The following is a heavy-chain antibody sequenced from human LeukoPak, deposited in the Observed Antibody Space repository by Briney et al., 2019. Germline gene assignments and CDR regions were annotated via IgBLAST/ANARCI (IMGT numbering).Heavy chain of an antibody. CDR2: INSDGSWT. Sequence: GGSLRLSCAASGSYWMHWVRQAPGKGLVWVSHINSDGSWTSYADSVKGRFTISRDNSKNTLYLQMNSLRAEDTAVYYCANRPHYYDSSGPTDYWGQGTLVTVSS. J-gene: IGHJ4*02. V-gene: IGHV3-74*01. CDR1: GSYW. D-gene: IGHD3-22*01. CDR3: ANRPHYYDSSGPTDY.